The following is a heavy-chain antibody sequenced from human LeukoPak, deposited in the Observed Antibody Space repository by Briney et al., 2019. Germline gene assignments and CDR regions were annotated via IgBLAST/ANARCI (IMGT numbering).Heavy chain of an antibody. CDR3: ARVGVTGTTRALSFDY. V-gene: IGHV3-23*01. J-gene: IGHJ4*02. Sequence: GGSLRLSCAASGFTFSSYAMSWVRQAPGKGLEWVSAISGSGGSTYYADSVKGRFTISRDNSKNTLYLQMNSLRAEDTAVYYCARVGVTGTTRALSFDYWGQGTLVTVSS. CDR1: GFTFSSYA. CDR2: ISGSGGST. D-gene: IGHD1-7*01.